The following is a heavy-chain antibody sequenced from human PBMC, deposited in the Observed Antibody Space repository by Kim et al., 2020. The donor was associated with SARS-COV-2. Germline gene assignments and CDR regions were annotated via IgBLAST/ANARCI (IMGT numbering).Heavy chain of an antibody. J-gene: IGHJ4*02. CDR3: NRDPLRGNYGNFDF. CDR1: GFTFGDYA. CDR2: INSKAYGGTT. D-gene: IGHD3-10*01. Sequence: GGSLRLSCTASGFTFGDYAMSWVRQAPGKGLEWVGFINSKAYGGTTEYAASVKGRFTISRDDSKSIAYLQMNSLKTEDTAVYYCNRDPLRGNYGNFDFWGQGTLVTVSS. V-gene: IGHV3-49*04.